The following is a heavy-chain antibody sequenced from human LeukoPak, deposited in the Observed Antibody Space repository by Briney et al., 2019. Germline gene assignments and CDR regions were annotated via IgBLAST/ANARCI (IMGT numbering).Heavy chain of an antibody. CDR1: GGSIDSYY. D-gene: IGHD3-10*01. Sequence: SETLSLTCTVSGGSIDSYYWSWIRQPPGKGLEWIGFICYSGSTKYNPSLKSRVTISMDRSTNQFSLKLTSVTAADTAVYYCARESFGSGRNNWFDPWGQGTLVTVSS. CDR2: ICYSGST. V-gene: IGHV4-59*01. CDR3: ARESFGSGRNNWFDP. J-gene: IGHJ5*02.